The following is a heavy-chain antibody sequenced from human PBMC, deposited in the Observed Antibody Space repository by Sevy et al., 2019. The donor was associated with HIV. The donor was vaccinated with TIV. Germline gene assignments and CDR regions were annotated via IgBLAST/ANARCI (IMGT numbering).Heavy chain of an antibody. J-gene: IGHJ4*02. CDR2: INTNTGNP. D-gene: IGHD7-27*01. CDR1: GYSYTSYN. V-gene: IGHV7-4-1*02. CDR3: TRELGPFDY. Sequence: ASVKVSCKASGYSYTSYNMNWVRQAPRQGLEWMGWINTNTGNPTYVQGFTGRFVFSLDTSVSTAYLQISSLKTEDTAVYYCTRELGPFDYWGQGTLVTVSS.